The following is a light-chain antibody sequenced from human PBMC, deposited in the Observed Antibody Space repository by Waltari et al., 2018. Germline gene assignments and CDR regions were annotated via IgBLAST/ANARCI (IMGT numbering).Light chain of an antibody. CDR2: NVS. J-gene: IGLJ3*02. CDR1: SSDVGGYNY. V-gene: IGLV2-11*01. CDR3: CSYAGNYLRV. Sequence: QSALTQPRSLSGSPRQSVTISCTGTSSDVGGYNYVSWYQQSPGRAPKVVIYNVSKRPSGVPDRFSGSKSGNTASLTIAGLQAEDEADYYCCSYAGNYLRVFGGGTRLTVL.